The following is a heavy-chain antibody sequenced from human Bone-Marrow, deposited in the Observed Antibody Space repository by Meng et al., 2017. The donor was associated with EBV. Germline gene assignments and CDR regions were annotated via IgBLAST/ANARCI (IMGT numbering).Heavy chain of an antibody. CDR3: AHLIAARPFDY. Sequence: SGPTHLQPTLTLTLTCTFSGFSLSTRGVGVGWIRQPPGKALEWLAVIYWDDDKRYSPSLKSRLTIAKDTSKNQVVLTMTNMDPVDAATYYCAHLIAARPFDYWGRGSLVTVSS. J-gene: IGHJ4*02. V-gene: IGHV2-5*02. D-gene: IGHD6-6*01. CDR2: IYWDDDK. CDR1: GFSLSTRGVG.